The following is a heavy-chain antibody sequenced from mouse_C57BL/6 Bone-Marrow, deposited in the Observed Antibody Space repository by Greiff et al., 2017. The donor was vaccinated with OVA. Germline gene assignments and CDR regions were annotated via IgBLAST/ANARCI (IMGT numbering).Heavy chain of an antibody. CDR3: ARYYYGSSYEYFDV. V-gene: IGHV1-81*01. Sequence: VQRVESGAELARPGASVKLSCKASGYTFTSYGISWVKQRTGQGLEWIGEIYPRSGNTYYNEKFKGKATLTADKSSSTAYMELRSLTSEDSAVYFCARYYYGSSYEYFDVWGTGTTVTVSS. CDR1: GYTFTSYG. CDR2: IYPRSGNT. D-gene: IGHD1-1*01. J-gene: IGHJ1*03.